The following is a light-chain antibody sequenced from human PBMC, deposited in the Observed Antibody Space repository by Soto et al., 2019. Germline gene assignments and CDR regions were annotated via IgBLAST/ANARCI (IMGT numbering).Light chain of an antibody. J-gene: IGLJ2*01. CDR2: GNN. V-gene: IGLV1-44*01. CDR1: GSSIGTNT. Sequence: QSVLTQPPSASGTPGQRVTISCSGSGSSIGTNTVNWYRQLPGTAPTLLIYGNNQRPSGVPDRFSGSKSGTSASLAISGLQSEDEAEYYCAAWDGSLNNVLFGGGTKVTVL. CDR3: AAWDGSLNNVL.